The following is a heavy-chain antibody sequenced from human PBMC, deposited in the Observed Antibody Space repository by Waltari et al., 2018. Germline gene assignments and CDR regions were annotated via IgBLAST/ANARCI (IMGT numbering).Heavy chain of an antibody. CDR3: VTWGDLGNF. Sequence: EVQLVESGGGLVQPGGSLRLSCAGSGFSFNNYWMVWLRQAPGKGLEWVAHIKQDGSEIYYVGSVKGRFSISRDNAKKSLYLQMNSLGGDDTAVFYCVTWGDLGNFWGQGTLVTVSA. V-gene: IGHV3-7*01. D-gene: IGHD7-27*01. J-gene: IGHJ4*02. CDR2: IKQDGSEI. CDR1: GFSFNNYW.